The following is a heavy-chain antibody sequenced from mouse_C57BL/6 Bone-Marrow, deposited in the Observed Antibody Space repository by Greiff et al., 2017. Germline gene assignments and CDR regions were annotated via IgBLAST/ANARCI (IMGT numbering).Heavy chain of an antibody. CDR1: GYTFTSYW. J-gene: IGHJ1*03. Sequence: QVQLQQPGAELVKPGASVKLSCKASGYTFTSYWMHWVKQRPGQGLEWIGMIHPNSGSTNYNEKFKRKATLTVDKSSSTAYMQLSSLTSEDSAVYYCAPYGSYWYFDVWGTGTTVTVSS. CDR2: IHPNSGST. CDR3: APYGSYWYFDV. D-gene: IGHD1-1*02. V-gene: IGHV1-64*01.